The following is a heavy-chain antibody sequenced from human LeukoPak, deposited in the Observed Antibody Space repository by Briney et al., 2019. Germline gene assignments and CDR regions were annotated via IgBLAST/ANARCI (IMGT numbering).Heavy chain of an antibody. CDR2: INPSSGDT. CDR3: ARGGFLEWLPVDYYYYYGMDV. V-gene: IGHV1-2*02. CDR1: GYTFTAYY. J-gene: IGHJ6*02. Sequence: ASVKVSCKASGYTFTAYYIHWLRQAPGQGLEWMGWINPSSGDTNYAQKFQGRVTMTRNTSISTAYMELSSLRSEDTAVYYCARGGFLEWLPVDYYYYYGMDVWGQGTTVTVSS. D-gene: IGHD3-3*01.